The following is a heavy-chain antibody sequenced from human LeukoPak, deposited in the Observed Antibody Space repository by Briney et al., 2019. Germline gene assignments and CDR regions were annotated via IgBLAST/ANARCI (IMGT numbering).Heavy chain of an antibody. D-gene: IGHD5-12*01. J-gene: IGHJ4*02. V-gene: IGHV1-18*01. CDR2: ISGYNGKT. CDR1: GYTFNTYG. CDR3: ARDRMGYGDY. Sequence: GASVKVSCKASGYTFNTYGITWVRQAPGQGLEWMGWISGYNGKTKYAQKLQDRVTMTTDTSTTTAYMELRSLRSDDTAVYYCARDRMGYGDYWGQGTLVTVSS.